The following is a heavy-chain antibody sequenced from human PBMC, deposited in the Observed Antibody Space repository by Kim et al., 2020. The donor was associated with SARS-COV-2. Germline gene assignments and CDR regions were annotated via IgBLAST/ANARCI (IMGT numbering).Heavy chain of an antibody. V-gene: IGHV1-2*06. D-gene: IGHD7-27*01. Sequence: ASVKVSCKASGYTFTAYYLDWVRQAPGQGLQWMGRINTDSGVTDYAREFQGRVTMTMDTSINTAYLDMSGLRSDDLAVYYCTTGVKYAFEFWGQGTMVTV. J-gene: IGHJ3*01. CDR2: INTDSGVT. CDR3: TTGVKYAFEF. CDR1: GYTFTAYY.